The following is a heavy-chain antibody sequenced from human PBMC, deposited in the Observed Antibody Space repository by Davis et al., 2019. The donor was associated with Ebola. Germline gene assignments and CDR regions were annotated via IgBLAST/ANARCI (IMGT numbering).Heavy chain of an antibody. D-gene: IGHD3-16*01. CDR3: AFLGDYYYGMDV. J-gene: IGHJ6*02. Sequence: GGSLRLSCAASGFTFSSYSMNWVRQAPGKGLEWVSSISSSSSYIYYADSVKGRFTISRDNSKNSLYLQMNSLRTEDTALYYCAFLGDYYYGMDVWGQGTTVTVSS. CDR1: GFTFSSYS. CDR2: ISSSSSYI. V-gene: IGHV3-21*04.